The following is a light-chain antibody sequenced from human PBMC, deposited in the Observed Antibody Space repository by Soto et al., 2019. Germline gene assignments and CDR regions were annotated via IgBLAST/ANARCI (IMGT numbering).Light chain of an antibody. CDR2: GAS. CDR1: QSVSSN. J-gene: IGKJ3*01. V-gene: IGKV3-15*01. Sequence: EIVMTQSPATLSVSPGERATLSCRASQSVSSNLAWYQQKPGQAPRLLIYGASTRATGIPARFSGSGSGKEFTLTISSLQSEDFAVYYCQQYNNWPLTFGPGTKVDIK. CDR3: QQYNNWPLT.